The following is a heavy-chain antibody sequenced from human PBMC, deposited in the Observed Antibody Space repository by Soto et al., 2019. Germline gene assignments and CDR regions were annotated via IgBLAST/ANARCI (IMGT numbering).Heavy chain of an antibody. D-gene: IGHD3-10*01. CDR3: ANDKGPGSYTNWCFDV. CDR2: IHGSGAIT. J-gene: IGHJ2*01. CDR1: GLTFSRFA. V-gene: IGHV3-23*01. Sequence: EVQVLQSGGGLVQPGGSLRLSCAASGLTFSRFAMSWVRQAPGKGLEWVATIHGSGAITNYADSVRGRFTSSRDKSKDTRYLQLNILRVEDTAVYYCANDKGPGSYTNWCFDVWGRGTLVTVSS.